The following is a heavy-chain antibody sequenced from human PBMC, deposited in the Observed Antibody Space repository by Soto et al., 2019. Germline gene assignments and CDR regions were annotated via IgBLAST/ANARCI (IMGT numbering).Heavy chain of an antibody. J-gene: IGHJ6*02. CDR1: GGSISSSSYY. Sequence: LPETLSLTCTVSGGSISSSSYYWGWIRQPPGKGLEWIGNVYYGGSTYYNPSLKSRVTISVETSKSQFSLKLSSVTAADTAVYYCAGGDYYHSSGYYFYYYTMDVWGQGTTVTVSS. CDR3: AGGDYYHSSGYYFYYYTMDV. CDR2: VYYGGST. V-gene: IGHV4-39*01. D-gene: IGHD3-22*01.